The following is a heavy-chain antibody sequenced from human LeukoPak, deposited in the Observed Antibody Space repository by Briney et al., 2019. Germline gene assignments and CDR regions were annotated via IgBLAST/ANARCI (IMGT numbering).Heavy chain of an antibody. CDR2: ISYDGSNK. V-gene: IGHV3-30-3*01. Sequence: GRSLRLSCAASGFTFSSYAMHWVRQAPGKGLEWVAVISYDGSNKYYADSVKGRFTISRDNSKNTLYLQMNSLRAEDTAVYYCAGERVDGMDVWGQGTTVTVSS. CDR3: AGERVDGMDV. J-gene: IGHJ6*02. CDR1: GFTFSSYA. D-gene: IGHD2-15*01.